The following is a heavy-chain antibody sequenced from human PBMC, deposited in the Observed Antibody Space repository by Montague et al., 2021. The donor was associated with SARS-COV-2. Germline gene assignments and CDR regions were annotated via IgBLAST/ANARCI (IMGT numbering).Heavy chain of an antibody. Sequence: SLRLSCVASGFTFSSYAMHWVRQAPGKGLEWVTVISYDGSNKYYADSVKGRFTIPRDNSKNTLYLQMNSLRAEDTAVYYCARTLLDYYGMDVWGQGTTVTVSS. D-gene: IGHD2/OR15-2a*01. V-gene: IGHV3-30-3*01. CDR3: ARTLLDYYGMDV. CDR2: ISYDGSNK. CDR1: GFTFSSYA. J-gene: IGHJ6*02.